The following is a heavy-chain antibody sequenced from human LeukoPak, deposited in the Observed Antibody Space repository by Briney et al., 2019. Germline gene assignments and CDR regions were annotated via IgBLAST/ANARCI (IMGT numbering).Heavy chain of an antibody. CDR1: GYTFTSYD. Sequence: ASVKVSCKASGYTFTSYDINWVRQATGQGLEWMGWMNPNSGNTGYAQKFQGRVTMTEDTSTDTAYMELSSLRSEDTAVYYCATGDSGSKSAFDIWGQGTMVTVSS. CDR2: MNPNSGNT. CDR3: ATGDSGSKSAFDI. V-gene: IGHV1-8*01. J-gene: IGHJ3*02. D-gene: IGHD3-22*01.